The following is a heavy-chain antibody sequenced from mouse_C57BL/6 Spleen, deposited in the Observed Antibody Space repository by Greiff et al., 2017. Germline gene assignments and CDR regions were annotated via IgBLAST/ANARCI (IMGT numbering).Heavy chain of an antibody. CDR2: ISSGSSTI. CDR1: GFTFSDYG. V-gene: IGHV5-17*01. CDR3: AREGYGRYWYFGV. J-gene: IGHJ1*03. D-gene: IGHD1-1*02. Sequence: EVHLVESGGGLVKPGGSLKLSCAASGFTFSDYGMHWVRQAPVKGLEWVAYISSGSSTIYYADTVKGRFTISRDNATNTLFLQMTSLRSEDTAMYYCAREGYGRYWYFGVWGTGTTVTVSS.